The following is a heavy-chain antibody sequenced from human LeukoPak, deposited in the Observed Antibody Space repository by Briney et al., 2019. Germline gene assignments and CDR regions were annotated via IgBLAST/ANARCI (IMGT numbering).Heavy chain of an antibody. CDR1: GGFITSSSYY. V-gene: IGHV4-39*01. CDR2: IYYSGST. Sequence: SETLSLTCTVSGGFITSSSYYWGWIRQPPGKGLEWIGSIYYSGSTYYNPSLKSRVTISVDTSKNQFSLKLSSVTAADTAVYYCARHVSAWFGSPIYYWGQGTLVTVSS. D-gene: IGHD3-10*01. CDR3: ARHVSAWFGSPIYY. J-gene: IGHJ4*02.